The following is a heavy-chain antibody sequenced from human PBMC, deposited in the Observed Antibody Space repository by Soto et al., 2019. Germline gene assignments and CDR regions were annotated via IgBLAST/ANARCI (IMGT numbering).Heavy chain of an antibody. Sequence: EVQLVETGGGLIQPGGSLRLSCAASGFTVSSNYMSWVRQAPGKGLEWVSVIYSGGSTYYADSVKGRFTISRDNSKNTLYLQMNSLRAEYTAVYYCAREGVRWSKGVKYYYGIDVWGQGPKVTVAS. CDR1: GFTVSSNY. V-gene: IGHV3-53*02. D-gene: IGHD4-17*01. CDR3: AREGVRWSKGVKYYYGIDV. J-gene: IGHJ6*02. CDR2: IYSGGST.